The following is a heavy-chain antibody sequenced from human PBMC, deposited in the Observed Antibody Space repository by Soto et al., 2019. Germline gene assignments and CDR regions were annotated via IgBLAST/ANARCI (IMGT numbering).Heavy chain of an antibody. Sequence: GSLRLSCAASGFTFSIYAMHWVRQAPGKGLEWVAVISYDDVSNKYYTDSVKGRFTISRDNSKNTLYLQMNSLRAEDTAVYYCARDCGGSCYSNYYYYYYMDVWGKGTTVTVSS. CDR3: ARDCGGSCYSNYYYYYYMDV. CDR1: GFTFSIYA. V-gene: IGHV3-30-3*01. D-gene: IGHD2-15*01. CDR2: ISYDDVSNK. J-gene: IGHJ6*03.